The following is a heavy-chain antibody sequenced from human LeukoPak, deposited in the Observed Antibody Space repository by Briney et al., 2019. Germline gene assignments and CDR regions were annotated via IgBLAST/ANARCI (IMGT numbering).Heavy chain of an antibody. CDR1: GFTFVTYA. Sequence: GGSLRLSCAASGFTFVTYAMTWVRQAPGKGLEWLANIKEDGSIQYYLDSVRGRFTISRDNAKTSVYLQLNSLRADDTAVYYCARDVWTGVAVSDYWGQGTLVAVSS. CDR2: IKEDGSIQ. J-gene: IGHJ4*02. D-gene: IGHD6-19*01. CDR3: ARDVWTGVAVSDY. V-gene: IGHV3-7*01.